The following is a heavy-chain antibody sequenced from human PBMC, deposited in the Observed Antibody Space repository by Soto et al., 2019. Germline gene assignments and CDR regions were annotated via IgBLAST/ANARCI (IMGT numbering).Heavy chain of an antibody. CDR3: ARLIVVPYFFDS. J-gene: IGHJ4*02. CDR1: GDSVSSNSAT. Sequence: QVQLQQSGPGLVKPSQTLSLTCAISGDSVSSNSATWHWLRQSPSRGLEWLGRTYYRSKWYNDYALSVKSRITINPDTSKTQFSLHLNSVTPEDTAVYYCARLIVVPYFFDSWGQGTLVTVSS. D-gene: IGHD1-26*01. V-gene: IGHV6-1*01. CDR2: TYYRSKWYN.